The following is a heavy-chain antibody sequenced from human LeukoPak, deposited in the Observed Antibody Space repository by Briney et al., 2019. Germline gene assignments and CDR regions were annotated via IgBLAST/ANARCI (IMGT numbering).Heavy chain of an antibody. J-gene: IGHJ6*02. D-gene: IGHD2/OR15-2a*01. V-gene: IGHV1-3*01. CDR3: ARSIIIVPNTSYYYYYMDV. CDR1: GYTFTSHA. CDR2: INGATGAT. Sequence: ASVKVSCKASGYTFTSHALHWVRQAPGESLEWMAWINGATGATKCSQKFQARVTITRDTAASTADMELSSLGPGDTAVYYCARSIIIVPNTSYYYYYMDVWGQGTTVTVSS.